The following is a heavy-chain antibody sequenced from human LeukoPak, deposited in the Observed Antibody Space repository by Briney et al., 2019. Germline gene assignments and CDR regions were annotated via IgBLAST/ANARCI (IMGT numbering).Heavy chain of an antibody. CDR1: GGSVSSYY. CDR3: ARATNWNQSGMDA. Sequence: SETLSLTCTVSGGSVSSYYWTWIRQSPGKGLEWFGFIFDSGRTNYNPSLGSRVSITMDTSTNQFPLTLSSVTAADTAVYYCARATNWNQSGMDAWGQGTTVTVSS. D-gene: IGHD1-14*01. V-gene: IGHV4-59*02. CDR2: IFDSGRT. J-gene: IGHJ6*02.